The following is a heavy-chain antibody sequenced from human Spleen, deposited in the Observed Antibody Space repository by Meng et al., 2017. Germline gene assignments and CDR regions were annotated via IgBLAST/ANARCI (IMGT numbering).Heavy chain of an antibody. CDR3: ARLSDGLRWSILGWFDP. D-gene: IGHD4-23*01. CDR1: GYSFTAYW. Sequence: GESLKISCRGSGYSFTAYWIVWVRQMPGKGLEWMGSIYPGDSDTRYSPSLQGQVTISADKSTSTASLQWSSLKASDTATYYCARLSDGLRWSILGWFDPWGQGTLVTVSS. J-gene: IGHJ5*02. V-gene: IGHV5-51*01. CDR2: IYPGDSDT.